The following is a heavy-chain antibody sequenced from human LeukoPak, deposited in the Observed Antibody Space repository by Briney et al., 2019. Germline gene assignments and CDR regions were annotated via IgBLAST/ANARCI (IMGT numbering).Heavy chain of an antibody. Sequence: ASVKVSCKASGYTFTGYYMHWVRQAPGQGLEWMGWINPKSGGTNYAQKFQGRVTMTRDTSISTAYMELSGLRSDDTAVYYCAREYSSSSGRLFDYWGPGILVTVSS. CDR1: GYTFTGYY. D-gene: IGHD6-6*01. CDR3: AREYSSSSGRLFDY. V-gene: IGHV1-2*02. CDR2: INPKSGGT. J-gene: IGHJ4*02.